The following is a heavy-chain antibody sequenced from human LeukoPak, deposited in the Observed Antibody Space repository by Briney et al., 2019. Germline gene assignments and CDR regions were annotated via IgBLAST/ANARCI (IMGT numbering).Heavy chain of an antibody. V-gene: IGHV3-48*04. J-gene: IGHJ3*02. D-gene: IGHD3-22*01. CDR2: ISSSGSTI. CDR1: GFTFSSYD. Sequence: GGSLRLSCAASGFTFSSYDMTWVRQAPGKGLEWVSYISSSGSTIYYADSVKGRFTISRDNAENSLYLQMNSLRAEDTAVYYCARVPGYYDSSGYRRGDVAFDIWGQGTMVTVSS. CDR3: ARVPGYYDSSGYRRGDVAFDI.